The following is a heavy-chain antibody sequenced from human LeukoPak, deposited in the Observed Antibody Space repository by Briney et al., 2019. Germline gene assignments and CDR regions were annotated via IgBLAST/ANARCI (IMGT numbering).Heavy chain of an antibody. V-gene: IGHV1-2*02. J-gene: IGHJ5*02. D-gene: IGHD6-6*01. Sequence: ASVQVSCKASGYTLTDYYMHWVRQAPGQGLEWMGWISPNSGGTNYAQNFQGRVTMTRDTSVSTAYMELSSLRSDDTAVYYCARSNIATRRGENWFDPWGQGTLVTVSS. CDR1: GYTLTDYY. CDR2: ISPNSGGT. CDR3: ARSNIATRRGENWFDP.